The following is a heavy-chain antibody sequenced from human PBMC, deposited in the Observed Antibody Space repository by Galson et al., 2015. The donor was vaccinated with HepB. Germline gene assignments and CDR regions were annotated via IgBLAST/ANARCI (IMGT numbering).Heavy chain of an antibody. CDR2: ISYDGSNK. V-gene: IGHV3-30-3*01. J-gene: IGHJ4*02. CDR1: GFTFSSYA. Sequence: SLRLSCAASGFTFSSYAMHWVRQAPGKGLEWVAVISYDGSNKYYADSVKGRFTISRDNSKNTLYLQMNSLRAEDTAVYYCARQLGELSPIISDYWGQGTLVTVSS. D-gene: IGHD3-16*02. CDR3: ARQLGELSPIISDY.